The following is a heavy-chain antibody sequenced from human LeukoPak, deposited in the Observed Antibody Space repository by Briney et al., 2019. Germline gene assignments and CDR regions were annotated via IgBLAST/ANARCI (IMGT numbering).Heavy chain of an antibody. Sequence: GGSLRLSCAASGFTFSSYAMHWVRQAPGKGLEWVAVISYDGSNKYYADSVKGRFTISRDNSKNTPYLQMNSLRAEDTAVYYCARDRRWGQYSSGWYDPAFDIWGQGTMVTVSS. V-gene: IGHV3-30*04. CDR1: GFTFSSYA. CDR2: ISYDGSNK. J-gene: IGHJ3*02. CDR3: ARDRRWGQYSSGWYDPAFDI. D-gene: IGHD6-19*01.